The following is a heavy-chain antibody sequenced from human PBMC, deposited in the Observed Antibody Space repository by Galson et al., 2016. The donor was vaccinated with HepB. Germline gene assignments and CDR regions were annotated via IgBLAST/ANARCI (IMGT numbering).Heavy chain of an antibody. CDR2: INHREDI. CDR3: ARRRSYGSGVYYQYVYGMDV. D-gene: IGHD3-10*01. Sequence: SETLSLTCTVYDGSLSGYYWTWIRQPPGKGLEWIGEINHREDINYNPSLKSRVTISLDRSKNQFSLRLSSLTAADTAVYYCARRRSYGSGVYYQYVYGMDVWGPGTTVTFAS. J-gene: IGHJ6*02. V-gene: IGHV4-34*01. CDR1: DGSLSGYY.